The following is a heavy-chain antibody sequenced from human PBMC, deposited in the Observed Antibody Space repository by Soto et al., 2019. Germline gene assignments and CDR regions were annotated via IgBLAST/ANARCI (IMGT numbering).Heavy chain of an antibody. J-gene: IGHJ4*02. Sequence: TSETLSLTCTVSGYSISSGCYWGWIRQPPGKRLEWIGSMYPTGSTYYNPSLKSRVTMSVDTSNNEFSLKLTSVTAADTAVYHCVRDLNYGLYYFDYWGQETLVTVSS. D-gene: IGHD3-10*01. V-gene: IGHV4-38-2*02. CDR2: MYPTGST. CDR1: GYSISSGCY. CDR3: VRDLNYGLYYFDY.